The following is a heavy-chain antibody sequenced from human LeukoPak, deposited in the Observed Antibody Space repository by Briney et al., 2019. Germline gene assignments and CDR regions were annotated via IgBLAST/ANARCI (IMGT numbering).Heavy chain of an antibody. J-gene: IGHJ4*02. CDR2: IKNDGSET. V-gene: IGHV3-7*03. CDR1: GFSFNSDW. D-gene: IGHD6-19*01. Sequence: GGSLRLSCAASGFSFNSDWMDWVRQAPGKGLEWVGHIKNDGSETYYLDSLKGRFSISRDNTNNALYLQMNSLRVEDTAVYYCVKNDGWFHLAQWGQGTLVTVSS. CDR3: VKNDGWFHLAQ.